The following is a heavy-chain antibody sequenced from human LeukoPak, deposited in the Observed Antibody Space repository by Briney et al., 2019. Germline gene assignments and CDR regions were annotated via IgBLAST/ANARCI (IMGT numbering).Heavy chain of an antibody. CDR2: INAGNGNR. J-gene: IGHJ4*02. CDR3: ARVSDDSGWNFDY. V-gene: IGHV1-3*01. Sequence: ASVKVSCKASAYTFTSYAIHWVRQAPGQRLEWMGWINAGNGNRKYSQKFQDRVTITREPSATTAYMELNSLTSEDTAVYYCARVSDDSGWNFDYWGQGTLVTVSS. CDR1: AYTFTSYA. D-gene: IGHD6-19*01.